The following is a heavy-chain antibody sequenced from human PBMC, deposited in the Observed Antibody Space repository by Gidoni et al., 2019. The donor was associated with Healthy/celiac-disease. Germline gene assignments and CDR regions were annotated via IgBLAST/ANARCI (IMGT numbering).Heavy chain of an antibody. CDR1: GLTFSNAG. V-gene: IGHV3-15*01. CDR3: TTDLGPGGYYDSSVRRNDY. Sequence: EVQLVESGGGLVKPGGSLRLSCAASGLTFSNAGMSWVRQAPGKGLEWVGRIKSKTDGGTTVYSAPVKGRFTISRDDSQYTLYLQMNSLTTADTAVYYCTTDLGPGGYYDSSVRRNDYWGQGTLFSVSS. CDR2: IKSKTDGGTT. D-gene: IGHD3-22*01. J-gene: IGHJ4*02.